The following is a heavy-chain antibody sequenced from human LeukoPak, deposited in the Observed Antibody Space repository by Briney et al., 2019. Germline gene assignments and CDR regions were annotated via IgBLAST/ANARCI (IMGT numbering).Heavy chain of an antibody. Sequence: SGPTLVKPTRTLTLTCTFSGFSLTTSTVGVGWICQPPGQALEWLALIYGDDDKPYNPSVRSRLTITKDTSKNQVVLTMSNMDPVDTATYYCAHIKGAPGYMDVWGKGTTVTVSS. J-gene: IGHJ6*03. CDR1: GFSLTTSTVG. D-gene: IGHD3-16*01. CDR2: IYGDDDK. V-gene: IGHV2-5*02. CDR3: AHIKGAPGYMDV.